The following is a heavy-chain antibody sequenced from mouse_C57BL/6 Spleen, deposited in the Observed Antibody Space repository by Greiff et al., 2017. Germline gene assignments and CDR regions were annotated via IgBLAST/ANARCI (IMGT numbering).Heavy chain of an antibody. Sequence: QVQLKESGPELVKPGASVKISCKASGYAFSSSWMNWVKQRPGKGLEWIGRIYPGDGDTNYNGKFKGKATLTADKSSSTAYMQLSSLTSEDSAVYFCARTGDGAWFAYWGQGTLVTVSA. V-gene: IGHV1-82*01. CDR1: GYAFSSSW. CDR3: ARTGDGAWFAY. D-gene: IGHD4-1*01. CDR2: IYPGDGDT. J-gene: IGHJ3*01.